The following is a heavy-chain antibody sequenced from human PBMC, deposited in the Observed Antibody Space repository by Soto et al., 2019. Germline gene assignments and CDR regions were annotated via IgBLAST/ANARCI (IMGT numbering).Heavy chain of an antibody. CDR1: GFTMSGVD. Sequence: QVQLVESGGGVVQPGRSLRLSCAASGFTMSGVDMHWVRQAPGKGLEWVAVMSYDGSRQYYADSVEGRFTISRDNSKTPLYLQIDSLSTEATAVYYGAKGGWSASSSRSDCWGQGTLVTVSS. J-gene: IGHJ4*02. CDR3: AKGGWSASSSRSDC. D-gene: IGHD6-6*01. V-gene: IGHV3-30*18. CDR2: MSYDGSRQ.